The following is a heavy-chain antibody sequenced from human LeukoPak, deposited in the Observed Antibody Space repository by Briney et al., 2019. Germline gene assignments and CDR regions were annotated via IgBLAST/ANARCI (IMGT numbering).Heavy chain of an antibody. CDR3: AREGSSSYFDY. D-gene: IGHD6-6*01. V-gene: IGHV3-7*01. J-gene: IGHJ4*02. CDR2: IKQDGSEK. Sequence: GGSLRLSCAASGFTFSSYWMSWVRQAPGKGLERVANIKQDGSEKYYVDSVKGRFTISRDNAKNSLYLQMSSLRAEDTAVYYCAREGSSSYFDYWGQGTLVTVSS. CDR1: GFTFSSYW.